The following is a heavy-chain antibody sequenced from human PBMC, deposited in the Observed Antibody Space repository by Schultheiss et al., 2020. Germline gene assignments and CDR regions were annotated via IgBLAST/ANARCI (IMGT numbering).Heavy chain of an antibody. V-gene: IGHV1-8*01. CDR1: GYTFTSYD. CDR3: ARSKWLAPLYYYYGMDV. Sequence: ASVKVSCKASGYTFTSYDINWVRQATGQGLEWMGWMNPNSGNTGYAQKFQGRVTMTRNTSISTAYMELSSLRSEDTAVYYCARSKWLAPLYYYYGMDVWGQGTTVTVSS. D-gene: IGHD6-19*01. J-gene: IGHJ6*02. CDR2: MNPNSGNT.